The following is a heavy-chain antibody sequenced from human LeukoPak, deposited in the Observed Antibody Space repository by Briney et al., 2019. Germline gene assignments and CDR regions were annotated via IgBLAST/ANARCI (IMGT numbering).Heavy chain of an antibody. V-gene: IGHV4-59*01. CDR2: MYYSGST. Sequence: SETLSLTCTVSGGSINNDYWSWIRQPPGNGLEWIGYMYYSGSTNYNPSLKSRVTISVDTSKNQFSLTLSSVTAADTAVYYCARDVGGGWLQSWGQGTLVTVSS. J-gene: IGHJ4*02. CDR1: GGSINNDY. CDR3: ARDVGGGWLQS. D-gene: IGHD5-24*01.